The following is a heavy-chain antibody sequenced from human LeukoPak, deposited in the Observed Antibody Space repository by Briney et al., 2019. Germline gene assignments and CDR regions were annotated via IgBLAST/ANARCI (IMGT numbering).Heavy chain of an antibody. CDR1: GGSFSGYY. J-gene: IGHJ4*02. V-gene: IGHV4-34*01. D-gene: IGHD6-13*01. CDR3: SGGLSSSSVSFYY. CDR2: INHSGST. Sequence: SETLSLTCAVYGGSFSGYYWSWIRQPPGKGLEWIGEINHSGSTNYNPSLKSRVTISVDTSKNQFSLKLSSVTAADTAVYYCSGGLSSSSVSFYYWGQGTLVTVSS.